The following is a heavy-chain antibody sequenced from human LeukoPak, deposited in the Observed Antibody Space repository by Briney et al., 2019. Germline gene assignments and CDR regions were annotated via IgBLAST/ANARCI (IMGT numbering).Heavy chain of an antibody. D-gene: IGHD3-22*01. CDR3: ARDGHHQYDSSVVYLQH. J-gene: IGHJ1*01. CDR2: ISSSRSYI. CDR1: GFTFSTYS. Sequence: GGSLRLSCAASGFTFSTYSMNWVRQAPGKGLEWVSSISSSRSYIYYADSVKGRFTIARDNAKNSLYLQMNSLRAEDTAVYYCARDGHHQYDSSVVYLQHWGQGTRVTVSS. V-gene: IGHV3-21*01.